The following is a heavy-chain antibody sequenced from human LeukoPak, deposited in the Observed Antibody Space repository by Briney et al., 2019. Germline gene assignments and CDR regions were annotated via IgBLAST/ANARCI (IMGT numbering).Heavy chain of an antibody. CDR1: GNSFTNNW. D-gene: IGHD3-16*01. J-gene: IGHJ5*02. Sequence: PGASLKISCKGSGNSFTNNWIAWVRQMPGKGLEWMGIINPDDSDTQYSAPFQGQVTSSADRSTSTAYLHGSSLKASDPAIYYCAKRILNVYETIPWDPDLWGQGTLVTVSS. V-gene: IGHV5-51*01. CDR2: INPDDSDT. CDR3: AKRILNVYETIPWDPDL.